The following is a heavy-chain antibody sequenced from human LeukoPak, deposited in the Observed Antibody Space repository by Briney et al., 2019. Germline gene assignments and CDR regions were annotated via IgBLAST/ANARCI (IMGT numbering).Heavy chain of an antibody. CDR1: GYTFPSYY. V-gene: IGHV1-46*01. D-gene: IGHD5-12*01. Sequence: ASVKVSCKASGYTFPSYYMHGVRQPPGQGLEWMGIINPSGGSTSYAQKFQDRVTMTRDTSTSTVYMELSSLRSEDTAGYYCSGYDHWGQGTLVTVSS. J-gene: IGHJ5*02. CDR3: SGYDH. CDR2: INPSGGST.